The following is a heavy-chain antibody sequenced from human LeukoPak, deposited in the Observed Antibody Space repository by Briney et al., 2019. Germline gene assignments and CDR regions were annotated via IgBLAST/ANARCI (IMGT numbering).Heavy chain of an antibody. J-gene: IGHJ5*02. Sequence: PGGSLRLSCAASGFTFSSYAMSWVRQAPGKGLEWVSVISGSGTTTHYADPVKGRFTISRDDSKNTLYLQMNSLRVEDTAVYYCARRGYDILTGYSWYNWFDPWGQGTLVTVSS. D-gene: IGHD3-9*01. CDR1: GFTFSSYA. V-gene: IGHV3-23*01. CDR3: ARRGYDILTGYSWYNWFDP. CDR2: ISGSGTTT.